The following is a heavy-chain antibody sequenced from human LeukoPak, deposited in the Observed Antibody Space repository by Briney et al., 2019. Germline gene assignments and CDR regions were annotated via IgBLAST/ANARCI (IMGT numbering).Heavy chain of an antibody. CDR2: ISDSGGGR. D-gene: IGHD2-2*01. Sequence: GGSLRLSCAVSGFTFSSYGMSWVRQAPGKGLEWVSAISDSGGGRYYADSVKGRFTISRDNSKNTLYLQMNSLRVEDTAVYYCARRAIDAFDIWGQGTMVTVSS. V-gene: IGHV3-23*01. CDR1: GFTFSSYG. J-gene: IGHJ3*02. CDR3: ARRAIDAFDI.